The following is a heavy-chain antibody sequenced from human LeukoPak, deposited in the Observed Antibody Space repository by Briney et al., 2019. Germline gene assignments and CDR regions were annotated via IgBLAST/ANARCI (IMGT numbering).Heavy chain of an antibody. CDR1: GFTFSRHG. J-gene: IGHJ4*02. CDR2: ISNDGSRK. V-gene: IGHV3-30*03. CDR3: ARDRAWNYFDY. D-gene: IGHD3-3*01. Sequence: GGSLRLSCAPSGFTFSRHGMHWVRQAPGKGLEWVAIISNDGSRKYYAHSVEGRFTISRDNSKNTLYLQMDSPRAEDTAVYYCARDRAWNYFDYWGQGTLVTVSS.